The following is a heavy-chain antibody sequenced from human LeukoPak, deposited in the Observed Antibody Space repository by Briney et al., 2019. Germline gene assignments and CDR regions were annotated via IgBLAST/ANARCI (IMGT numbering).Heavy chain of an antibody. J-gene: IGHJ4*02. CDR2: ISGSGDAT. Sequence: GGSLRLSCAASGFTFTDYALNWVRQAPGKGLEGVSSISGSGDATNYADSVKGRFTISRDNSKNTLFLQMNSLRAEDTAVYYCGSSSPWQNYYMYYFGSWGQGVLVTVSS. CDR3: GSSSPWQNYYMYYFGS. CDR1: GFTFTDYA. V-gene: IGHV3-23*01. D-gene: IGHD3-10*01.